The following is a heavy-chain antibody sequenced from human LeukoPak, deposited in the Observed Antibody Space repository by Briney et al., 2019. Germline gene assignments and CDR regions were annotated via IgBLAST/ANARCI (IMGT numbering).Heavy chain of an antibody. CDR2: IKEDGSEK. Sequence: GGSLRLSRAVSVFMFSKHWMSWVRQAPGKGLEWVANIKEDGSEKYYVDPVKGRFAISRDNTKNSLYLQMNSLRAEDTAVYYCATSYPGASHYWGQGTLVTVSS. D-gene: IGHD4/OR15-4a*01. CDR1: VFMFSKHW. V-gene: IGHV3-7*03. J-gene: IGHJ4*02. CDR3: ATSYPGASHY.